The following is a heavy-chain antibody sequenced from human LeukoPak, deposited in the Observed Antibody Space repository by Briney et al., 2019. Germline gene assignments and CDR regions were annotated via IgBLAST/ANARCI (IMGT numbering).Heavy chain of an antibody. J-gene: IGHJ4*02. CDR2: IDRSGST. CDR3: AREVFRASPFDY. D-gene: IGHD1-14*01. V-gene: IGHV4-38-2*02. Sequence: SETLSLTCAVFGYSISRGYYWGWIRQPPGKGLEWIGSIDRSGSTYYNPSLKSRVTILVDTSKHQFSLKLNSVTAADTAVYYCAREVFRASPFDYWGQGTLVTVSS. CDR1: GYSISRGYY.